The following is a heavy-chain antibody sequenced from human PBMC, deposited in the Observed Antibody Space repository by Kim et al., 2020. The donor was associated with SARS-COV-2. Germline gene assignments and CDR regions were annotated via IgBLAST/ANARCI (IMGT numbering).Heavy chain of an antibody. V-gene: IGHV5-10-1*01. Sequence: GESLKISCKGSGYSFTSYWISWVRQMPGKGLEWMGRIDPSDSYTNYSPSFQGHVTISADKSISTAYLQWSSLKASDTAMYYCARHDYYGSGSYYNWFDPWGQGTLVTVSS. CDR3: ARHDYYGSGSYYNWFDP. D-gene: IGHD3-10*01. J-gene: IGHJ5*02. CDR1: GYSFTSYW. CDR2: IDPSDSYT.